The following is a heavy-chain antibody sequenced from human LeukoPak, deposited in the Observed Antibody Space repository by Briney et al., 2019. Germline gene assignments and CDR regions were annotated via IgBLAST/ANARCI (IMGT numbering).Heavy chain of an antibody. Sequence: RSLRLSCAASGFTFTDYGMHWVRQAPGKGLEWVAVIWYDGSNKYYADSVKGRFTTSRDNPKNTLYLQMNSLRAEDLAVYYCARDLGGTTSAIYYWGQGTPVTVSS. J-gene: IGHJ4*02. D-gene: IGHD1-1*01. V-gene: IGHV3-33*01. CDR3: ARDLGGTTSAIYY. CDR2: IWYDGSNK. CDR1: GFTFTDYG.